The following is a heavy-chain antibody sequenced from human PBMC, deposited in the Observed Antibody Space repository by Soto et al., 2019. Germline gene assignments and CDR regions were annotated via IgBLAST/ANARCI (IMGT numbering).Heavy chain of an antibody. J-gene: IGHJ3*02. CDR3: ARDWYCSSTTLCDDVFDI. Sequence: QVQLVQSGAEGKKPGASVKVSCKASGYTFTSYGISWVRQAPGQGLEWMGWISTYNGNTNYGQKFQGRVTMTTDTSTNTAFMELRSLRSDDTAVYYCARDWYCSSTTLCDDVFDIWGQGTMVTVSS. CDR1: GYTFTSYG. V-gene: IGHV1-18*01. CDR2: ISTYNGNT. D-gene: IGHD2-2*01.